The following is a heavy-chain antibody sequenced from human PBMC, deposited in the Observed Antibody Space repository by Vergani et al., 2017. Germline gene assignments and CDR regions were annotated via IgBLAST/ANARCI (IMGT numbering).Heavy chain of an antibody. Sequence: QVQLQESGPGLVKPSQTLSLTCTVSGGSISSGGYYWSWIRQHPGKCLEWIWYIYYSGSTYYNPSVKSRVTISVDTSKNQFSLKLSSVTAADTAVYYCARDPGEYDYGDSYCDYWGQGTLVTVSS. D-gene: IGHD4-17*01. CDR1: GGSISSGGYY. CDR2: IYYSGST. J-gene: IGHJ4*02. CDR3: ARDPGEYDYGDSYCDY. V-gene: IGHV4-31*03.